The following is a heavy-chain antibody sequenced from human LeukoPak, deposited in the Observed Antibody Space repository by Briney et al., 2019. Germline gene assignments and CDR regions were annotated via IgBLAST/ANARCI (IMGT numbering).Heavy chain of an antibody. D-gene: IGHD2-15*01. CDR2: IRYDGSNK. CDR3: ARDRAAWAYYYYGMDV. Sequence: GGSLRLSCAASGFTFSSYGMHWVSQAPGKGLEWVAFIRYDGSNKYYADSVKGRFTISRDNSKNTLYLQMNSLRAEDTAVYYCARDRAAWAYYYYGMDVWGQGTTVTVSS. V-gene: IGHV3-30*02. CDR1: GFTFSSYG. J-gene: IGHJ6*02.